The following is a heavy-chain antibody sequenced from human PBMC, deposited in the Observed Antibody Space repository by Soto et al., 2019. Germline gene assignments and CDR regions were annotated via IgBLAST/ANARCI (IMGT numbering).Heavy chain of an antibody. J-gene: IGHJ4*02. V-gene: IGHV2-5*01. Sequence: QITLKESGPTLVKPTQTLTLTCTFSGFSLSTSGVGVGWIRQPPGKALEWLALIYWNDDKRYSPSLKSRLTITKDTSNNQVVLTMTNMDPVDTATYYCAHRRVDTAMVFFDYWGQGTLVTVSS. D-gene: IGHD5-18*01. CDR2: IYWNDDK. CDR1: GFSLSTSGVG. CDR3: AHRRVDTAMVFFDY.